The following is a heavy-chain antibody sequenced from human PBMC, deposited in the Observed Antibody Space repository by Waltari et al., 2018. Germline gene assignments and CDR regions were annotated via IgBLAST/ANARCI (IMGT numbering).Heavy chain of an antibody. CDR3: ARGIAAPWWFDH. J-gene: IGHJ5*02. D-gene: IGHD6-13*01. CDR2: IYYSGST. Sequence: QVQLQESGPGLAKPSETLSLTCTVSGGSISSYYWSWIRQPPGKGLEWIGYIYYSGSTNYNPSLKSRVTISVDTSKNQFSLKLSSVTAADTAVYYCARGIAAPWWFDHWGQGTLVTVSS. V-gene: IGHV4-59*01. CDR1: GGSISSYY.